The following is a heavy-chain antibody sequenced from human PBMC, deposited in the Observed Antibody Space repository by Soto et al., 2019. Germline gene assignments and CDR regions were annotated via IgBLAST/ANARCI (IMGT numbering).Heavy chain of an antibody. J-gene: IGHJ4*02. CDR1: GYTFTSYY. CDR3: VRDWTHYDSSGPGDY. D-gene: IGHD3-22*01. Sequence: GASVKVSCKASGYTFTSYYMHWVRQAPGQGLEWMGIINPSGGSTSYAQKFQGRVTMTRDTSTSTAYMELSSLRSEDTAVYYCVRDWTHYDSSGPGDYWGQGTLVTVSS. CDR2: INPSGGST. V-gene: IGHV1-46*01.